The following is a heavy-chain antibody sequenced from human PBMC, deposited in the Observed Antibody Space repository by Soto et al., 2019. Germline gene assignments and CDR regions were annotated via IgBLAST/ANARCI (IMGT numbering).Heavy chain of an antibody. CDR3: AKSSLRGGALISWAVFDI. Sequence: SETLSLTCTVSGGSISSYYWSWIRQPPGKGLEWIGYIYYSGSTNYNPSLKSRVTISVDTSKNQFSLKLSSVTAADTAVYYCAKSSLRGGALISWAVFDIWGQGTMVTVSS. CDR1: GGSISSYY. V-gene: IGHV4-59*08. J-gene: IGHJ3*02. CDR2: IYYSGST. D-gene: IGHD2-21*01.